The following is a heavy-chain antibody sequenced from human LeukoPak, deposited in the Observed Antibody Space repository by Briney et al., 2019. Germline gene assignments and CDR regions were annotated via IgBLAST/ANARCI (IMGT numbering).Heavy chain of an antibody. CDR3: ARGLRY. CDR2: INHSGST. J-gene: IGHJ4*02. V-gene: IGHV4-34*01. Sequence: PSETLSLTCAVYGGSFSGYYWSWIRQPPGKGLEWIGEINHSGSTNYNPSLKSRVTISVDTSKNQFSLKLSSVTAADTAVCYCARGLRYWGQGTLVTVSS. CDR1: GGSFSGYY.